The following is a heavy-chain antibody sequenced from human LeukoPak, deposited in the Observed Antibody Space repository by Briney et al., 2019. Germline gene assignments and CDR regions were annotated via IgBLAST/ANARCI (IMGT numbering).Heavy chain of an antibody. V-gene: IGHV3-48*04. J-gene: IGHJ6*02. Sequence: VGSLRLSCAASGFTFSGYDMSWVRQAPGKGLEWVSYTSSSSSTIYYADSVKSRFTISRDNAKNSLYLQMNSLRAEDTAVYYCARLRYYGMDVWGQGTTVTVSS. CDR1: GFTFSGYD. CDR3: ARLRYYGMDV. CDR2: TSSSSSTI.